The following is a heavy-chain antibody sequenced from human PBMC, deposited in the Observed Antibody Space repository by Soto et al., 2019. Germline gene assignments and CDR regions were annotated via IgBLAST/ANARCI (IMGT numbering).Heavy chain of an antibody. CDR2: ISGSGGST. CDR1: GFTFSSYA. D-gene: IGHD2-15*01. J-gene: IGHJ4*02. CDR3: AKDLEEGGSCYAY. V-gene: IGHV3-23*01. Sequence: GESLKISCAASGFTFSSYAMSWVRQAPGKGLEWVSAISGSGGSTYYADSVKGRFTISRDNSKNTLYLQMNSLRAEDTAVYYCAKDLEEGGSCYAYWGQGTLVTVSS.